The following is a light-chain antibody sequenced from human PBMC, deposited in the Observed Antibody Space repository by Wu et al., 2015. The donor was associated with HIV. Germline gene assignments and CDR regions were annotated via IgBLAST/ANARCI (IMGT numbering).Light chain of an antibody. V-gene: IGKV3-20*01. Sequence: EIVLTQFPGTLSLSPGERATLSCRASMSVSSSYIAWYQQKPGQAPRLLIYGAASRATGIPDRFSGSGSGTDFTLTINRLEPEDFAVYYCQQYGSSFTFGPGTKV. CDR2: GAA. J-gene: IGKJ3*01. CDR1: MSVSSSY. CDR3: QQYGSSFT.